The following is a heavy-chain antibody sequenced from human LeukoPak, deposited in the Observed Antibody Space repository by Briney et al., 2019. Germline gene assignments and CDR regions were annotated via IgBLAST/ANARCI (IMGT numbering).Heavy chain of an antibody. V-gene: IGHV3-53*01. CDR1: GFTVSSNS. CDR3: ARDRYSSGWLDY. J-gene: IGHJ4*02. Sequence: GGSLRLSCAASGFTVSSNSMSWVRQAPGKGLEWVSVIYSGGSTYYADSVKGRFTISRDNSKNTLYLQMNSLRAEDTAVYYCARDRYSSGWLDYWGQGTLVTVSS. D-gene: IGHD6-19*01. CDR2: IYSGGST.